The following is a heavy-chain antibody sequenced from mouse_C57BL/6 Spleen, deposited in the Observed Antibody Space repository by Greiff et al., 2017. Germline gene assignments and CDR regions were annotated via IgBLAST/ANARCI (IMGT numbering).Heavy chain of an antibody. Sequence: QVQLQQPGAELVRPGSSVKLSCKASGYTFTSYWMDWVKQRPGQGLEWIGNIYPSDSETHYNQKFKDKATLTVDKSSSTAYMQLSSLTSEDSAVYYCARLLGYAMDYWGQGTSVTVSS. J-gene: IGHJ4*01. CDR1: GYTFTSYW. D-gene: IGHD4-1*01. CDR3: ARLLGYAMDY. CDR2: IYPSDSET. V-gene: IGHV1-61*01.